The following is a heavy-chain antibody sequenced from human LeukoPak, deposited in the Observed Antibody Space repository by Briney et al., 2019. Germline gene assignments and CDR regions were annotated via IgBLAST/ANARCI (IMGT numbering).Heavy chain of an antibody. CDR2: IYSDGRI. V-gene: IGHV3-53*01. D-gene: IGHD5-18*01. CDR3: ARESGYSYGLAGFFDY. CDR1: GFTVSSNY. Sequence: GGSLRLSCAASGFTVSSNYMSWVRQAPGKGLEWVSVIYSDGRIHSADSVKGRFTISRDDSKNTLSLQMNSLRAENTAVYYCARESGYSYGLAGFFDYWGQGTLVTVSS. J-gene: IGHJ4*02.